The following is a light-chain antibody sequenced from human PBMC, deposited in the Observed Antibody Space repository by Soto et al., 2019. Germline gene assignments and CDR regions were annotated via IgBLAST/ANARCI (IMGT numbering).Light chain of an antibody. CDR2: GNS. V-gene: IGLV1-40*01. J-gene: IGLJ2*01. CDR3: QSYDSNLSVV. CDR1: SSNIGTGYD. Sequence: QSVLTQAPSVSGAPGQSVTISCTGSSSNIGTGYDVHWYQQLPGTAPKLLIYGNSNRPSGVPDRFSGSKSGTSASLAITGLQAEDEADYYCQSYDSNLSVVFGGGTKVTVL.